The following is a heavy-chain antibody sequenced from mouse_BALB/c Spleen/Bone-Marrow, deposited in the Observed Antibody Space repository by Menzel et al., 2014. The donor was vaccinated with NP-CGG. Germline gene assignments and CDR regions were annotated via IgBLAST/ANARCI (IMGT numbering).Heavy chain of an antibody. D-gene: IGHD2-10*02. CDR3: AREYGNYCDY. CDR1: GHAFSSYW. V-gene: IGHV1-80*01. Sequence: VQLVESGAELARPGSSVKISCNASGHAFSSYWMNWVKQRPGQGPEWIGQIYPGGSDTNYNGNVKGKATLTGDKACNNAYMQISSLKSEDSAVYFCAREYGNYCDYWGQGTYLAVAS. J-gene: IGHJ2*02. CDR2: IYPGGSDT.